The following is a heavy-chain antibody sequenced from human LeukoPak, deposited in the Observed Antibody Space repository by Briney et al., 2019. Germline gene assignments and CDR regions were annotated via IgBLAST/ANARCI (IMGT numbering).Heavy chain of an antibody. CDR2: IYYSGTT. V-gene: IGHV4-39*07. D-gene: IGHD6-19*01. CDR1: GGSISSGSYY. J-gene: IGHJ5*02. CDR3: ARISSRGWGPNRFVP. Sequence: SETLSLTCTVSGGSISSGSYYWGWIWQPPGKGLEWIGSIYYSGTTYYNPSLKSRVTISVDTSKNQFSLNLSSVTAADTAVYYCARISSRGWGPNRFVPWGQGTLVTAS.